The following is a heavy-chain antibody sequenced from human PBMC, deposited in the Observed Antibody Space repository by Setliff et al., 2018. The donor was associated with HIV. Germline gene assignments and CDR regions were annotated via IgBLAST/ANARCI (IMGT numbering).Heavy chain of an antibody. CDR3: AGHSTTWYPNWFDP. V-gene: IGHV3-7*03. J-gene: IGHJ5*02. CDR1: GFIFSKSC. Sequence: LRLSCAASGFIFSKSCMSWVRQAPGKGLEWVATIKQDGSEKKYEDSVKGRFSISRDNAKQSMYLQMDSLRAEDTAVYYCAGHSTTWYPNWFDPWGQGTLVTVSS. D-gene: IGHD2-2*01. CDR2: IKQDGSEK.